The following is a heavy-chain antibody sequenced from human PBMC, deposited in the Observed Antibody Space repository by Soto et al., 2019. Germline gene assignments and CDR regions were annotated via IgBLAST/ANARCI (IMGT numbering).Heavy chain of an antibody. CDR3: VRPLPSGRNYGMDV. CDR2: ISYDGSNK. Sequence: LRLSCAASGFTFSSYGMHWVRQAPGKGLEWVAVISYDGSNKYYADSVKGRFTLSRDTSKNTLSLQMDSLRAEDTAVYYCVRPLPSGRNYGMDVWGQGTTVTVSS. D-gene: IGHD3-10*01. J-gene: IGHJ6*02. V-gene: IGHV3-30*03. CDR1: GFTFSSYG.